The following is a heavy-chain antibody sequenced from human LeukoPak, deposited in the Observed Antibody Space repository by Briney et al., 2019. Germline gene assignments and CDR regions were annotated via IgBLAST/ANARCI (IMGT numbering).Heavy chain of an antibody. CDR2: IYTDGRTT. D-gene: IGHD1-26*01. J-gene: IGHJ3*02. CDR3: ASLSGSRGSAFDI. Sequence: GGSLRLPCAVSGLTFSNHWMHWVRQAPGKGLEWVSLIYTDGRTTFYADSVQGRFTISRDNARNTLYLQMNSLRAGDTAVYYCASLSGSRGSAFDIWGQGTMVTVSS. V-gene: IGHV3-74*01. CDR1: GLTFSNHW.